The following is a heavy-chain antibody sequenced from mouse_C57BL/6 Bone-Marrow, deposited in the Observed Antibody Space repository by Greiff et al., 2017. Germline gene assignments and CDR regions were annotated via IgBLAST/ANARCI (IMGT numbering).Heavy chain of an antibody. J-gene: IGHJ1*03. Sequence: EVKLQESGPGLAKPSQTPSLTCSVTGYSITSDYWNWIRKFPGNKLEYMGYISYSGSTYYNPSLKSRISITRDTSKNQYYLQLNSVTTEDTATYYCARSPNWGYWYFDVWGTGTTVTVSS. V-gene: IGHV3-8*01. CDR2: ISYSGST. CDR1: GYSITSDY. CDR3: ARSPNWGYWYFDV. D-gene: IGHD4-1*02.